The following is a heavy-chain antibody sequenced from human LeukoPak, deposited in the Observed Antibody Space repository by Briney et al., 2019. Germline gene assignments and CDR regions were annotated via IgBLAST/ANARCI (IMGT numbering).Heavy chain of an antibody. CDR3: ARHEPKVKHNYFDY. D-gene: IGHD2-21*01. V-gene: IGHV4-39*01. J-gene: IGHJ4*02. CDR1: GGSISSSSYY. Sequence: SETLSLTCTVSGGSISSSSYYWGWIRQPPGKGLEWIGSIYYSGSTYYNPSLKSRVTISVDTSKNQFSLKLSSVTAADTAVYYCARHEPKVKHNYFDYWGQGTLVTVSS. CDR2: IYYSGST.